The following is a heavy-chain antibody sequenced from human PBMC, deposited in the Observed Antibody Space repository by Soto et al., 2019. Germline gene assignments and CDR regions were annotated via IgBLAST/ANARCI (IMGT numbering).Heavy chain of an antibody. J-gene: IGHJ4*02. CDR2: IIPIFGTA. CDR1: GGTFSSYA. Sequence: SVKVSCKASGGTFSSYAISWVRQAPGQGLEWMGGIIPIFGTANYAQKFQGRVTITADKSTSTAYMELSSLRSEDTAVYYCARVVPAAIGMDYWGQGTLVTVSS. D-gene: IGHD2-2*01. CDR3: ARVVPAAIGMDY. V-gene: IGHV1-69*06.